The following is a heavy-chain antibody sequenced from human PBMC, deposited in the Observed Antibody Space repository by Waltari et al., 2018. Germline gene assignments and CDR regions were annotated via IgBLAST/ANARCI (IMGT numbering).Heavy chain of an antibody. CDR3: ARDLGRGLFLDS. CDR2: VHRNGRP. V-gene: IGHV4-4*02. J-gene: IGHJ4*02. CDR1: GDPMSDNSW. Sequence: QLQLQESGPGLVKPSGTLSLTCVVSGDPMSDNSWWSWVRQSPDKGLEWIGQVHRNGRPNYNPSLASRAIVSLDSSMNQFSLRILSATAADTAVYYCARDLGRGLFLDSWGQGTLVTVSP. D-gene: IGHD2-15*01.